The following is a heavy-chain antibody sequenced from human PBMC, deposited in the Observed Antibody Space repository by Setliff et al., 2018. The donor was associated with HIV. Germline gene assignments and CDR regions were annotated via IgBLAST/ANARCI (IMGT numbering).Heavy chain of an antibody. CDR1: GYSISRGYY. Sequence: PSETLSLTCGVSGYSISRGYYWGWIRQPPGRGLEWTGYIHESGATYYNPSLESRVTISVDTSKNQFPLKLSSVTAADTAVYYCARYSYGVDWFDSWGQGTLVTVSS. D-gene: IGHD5-18*01. V-gene: IGHV4-38-2*01. CDR3: ARYSYGVDWFDS. J-gene: IGHJ5*01. CDR2: IHESGAT.